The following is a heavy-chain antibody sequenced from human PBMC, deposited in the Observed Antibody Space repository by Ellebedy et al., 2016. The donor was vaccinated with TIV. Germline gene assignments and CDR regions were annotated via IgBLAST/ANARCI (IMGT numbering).Heavy chain of an antibody. CDR2: IKQDGSEK. D-gene: IGHD2-21*01. J-gene: IGHJ4*02. Sequence: GGSLRLXXAASGFTFSTYWMNWVRQAPGKGLEWVANIKQDGSEKYYVDSVKGRFTISRDNAKNSLYLQMNSLRAEDTAVYYCAREVGGGGAYWGQGTLVTVSS. CDR3: AREVGGGGAY. CDR1: GFTFSTYW. V-gene: IGHV3-7*01.